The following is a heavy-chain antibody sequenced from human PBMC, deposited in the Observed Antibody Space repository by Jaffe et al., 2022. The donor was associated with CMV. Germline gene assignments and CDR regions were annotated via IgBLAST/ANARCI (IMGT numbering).Heavy chain of an antibody. J-gene: IGHJ4*02. Sequence: QVQLVQSGGGMKKPGASMKVSCEASGYTFTSYAISWVRQAPGQGLEWMGWISTSTSNTIYAQRFQGRVAMTADASTNTAYMELRSLRSDDTAVYYCARQVVLVATQEPYYIDFWGQGALVTVSS. CDR1: GYTFTSYA. CDR2: ISTSTSNT. CDR3: ARQVVLVATQEPYYIDF. D-gene: IGHD2-15*01. V-gene: IGHV1-18*01.